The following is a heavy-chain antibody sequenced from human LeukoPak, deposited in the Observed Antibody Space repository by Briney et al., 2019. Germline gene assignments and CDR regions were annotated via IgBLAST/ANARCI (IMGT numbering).Heavy chain of an antibody. D-gene: IGHD6-19*01. J-gene: IGHJ4*02. CDR3: ARDRRAVAGPSKFDY. CDR2: IIPIFGSA. Sequence: SVKVSCKASGGTFSNYAISWVRQAPGQGLEWMGGIIPIFGSANYAQKLQGRVTMTTDTSTSTAYMELRSLRSDDTAVYYCARDRRAVAGPSKFDYWGQGTLVTVSS. CDR1: GGTFSNYA. V-gene: IGHV1-69*05.